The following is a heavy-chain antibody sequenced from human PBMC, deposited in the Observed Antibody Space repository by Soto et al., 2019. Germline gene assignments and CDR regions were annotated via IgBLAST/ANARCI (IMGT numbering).Heavy chain of an antibody. V-gene: IGHV1-46*01. CDR2: INPNSGGT. Sequence: ASVKVSCKASGYTFTGYYMHWVRQAPGQGLEWMGIINPNSGGTSYAQKFQGRVTMTRDTSTSTVYMELSSLRSEDTAVYYCARLEGGAVASGINYGMDVWGQGTTVTVSS. CDR1: GYTFTGYY. J-gene: IGHJ6*02. CDR3: ARLEGGAVASGINYGMDV. D-gene: IGHD6-19*01.